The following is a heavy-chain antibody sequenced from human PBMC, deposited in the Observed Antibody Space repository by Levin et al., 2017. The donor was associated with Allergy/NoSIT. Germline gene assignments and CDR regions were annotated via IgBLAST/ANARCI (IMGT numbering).Heavy chain of an antibody. Sequence: GESLKISCAASGFTFSSYWMSWVRQAPGKGLEWVANIKQDGSEKYYVDSVKGRFTISRDNAKNSLYLQMNSLRAEDTAVYYCARAAAGRPRGAFDSWGQGTMVTVSS. V-gene: IGHV3-7*01. CDR1: GFTFSSYW. CDR2: IKQDGSEK. CDR3: ARAAAGRPRGAFDS. J-gene: IGHJ3*02. D-gene: IGHD6-13*01.